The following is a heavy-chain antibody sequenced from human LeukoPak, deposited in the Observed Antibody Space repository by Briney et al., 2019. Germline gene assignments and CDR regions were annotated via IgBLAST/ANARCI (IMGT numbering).Heavy chain of an antibody. J-gene: IGHJ4*02. CDR1: GGSISSGSYY. V-gene: IGHV4-61*02. D-gene: IGHD3-22*01. CDR3: ARDELYYYDSSGYYLHY. Sequence: SETLSLTCTVSGGSISSGSYYWSWIRQPAGKGLEWIGRIYTSGSTNYNPSLKSRVIISVDTSKNQFSLKLSSVTAADTAVYYCARDELYYYDSSGYYLHYWGQGTLVTVSS. CDR2: IYTSGST.